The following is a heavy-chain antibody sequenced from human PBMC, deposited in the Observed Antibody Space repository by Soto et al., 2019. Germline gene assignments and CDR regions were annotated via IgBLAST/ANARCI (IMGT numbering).Heavy chain of an antibody. CDR1: GFSLSTTDEA. J-gene: IGHJ5*02. D-gene: IGHD3-10*02. CDR2: IYWDDDK. CDR3: AHYVSTSPAGWFRP. Sequence: QITLKESGPTLVKPTQTLTLTCTFSGFSLSTTDEAVAWIRQPPGKALEWLALIYWDDDKRYNPTLKTRLTITKDTSKNQVVLTLTNMDPVDTATYYCAHYVSTSPAGWFRPWGQGILVTVSS. V-gene: IGHV2-5*02.